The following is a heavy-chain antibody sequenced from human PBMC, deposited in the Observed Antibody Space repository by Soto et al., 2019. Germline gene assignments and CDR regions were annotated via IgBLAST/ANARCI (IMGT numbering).Heavy chain of an antibody. CDR1: GGSISSGGYS. CDR3: ARGILDGYYYDSSGYYGAFYI. V-gene: IGHV4-30-2*01. CDR2: IYHSGST. D-gene: IGHD3-22*01. J-gene: IGHJ3*02. Sequence: SETLSLTCAVSGGSISSGGYSWSWIRQPPGKGLEWIGYIYHSGSTYYNPSLKSRVTISVDRSKNQFSLKLSSVTAADTAVYYCARGILDGYYYDSSGYYGAFYIWGQGTMVTVSS.